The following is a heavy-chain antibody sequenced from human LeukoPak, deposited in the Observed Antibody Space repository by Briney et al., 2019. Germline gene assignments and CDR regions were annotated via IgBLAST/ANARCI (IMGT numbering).Heavy chain of an antibody. CDR1: GGSINY. Sequence: SETLSLTCTVSGGSINYWSWIRQPAGKGLEWIGRIYTSGCTNYNPSLKSRVTISVDTSKNQFSLKLSSVTAADTAVYYCARDGRRGSLDYWGQGTLVTVSS. J-gene: IGHJ4*02. CDR3: ARDGRRGSLDY. V-gene: IGHV4-4*07. CDR2: IYTSGCT. D-gene: IGHD2-15*01.